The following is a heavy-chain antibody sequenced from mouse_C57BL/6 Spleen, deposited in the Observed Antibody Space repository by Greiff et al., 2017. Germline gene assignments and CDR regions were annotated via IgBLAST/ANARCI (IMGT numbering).Heavy chain of an antibody. D-gene: IGHD4-1*01. Sequence: QVQLQQSGAELVRPGTSVKVSCKASGYAFTNYLIEWVKQRPGQGLEWIGVINPGSGGTNYNEKFKGKATLTADKSSSTAYMQLSSLTSEDSAVDFCALTGTEAMDYWGQGTSVTVSS. J-gene: IGHJ4*01. CDR2: INPGSGGT. CDR1: GYAFTNYL. CDR3: ALTGTEAMDY. V-gene: IGHV1-54*01.